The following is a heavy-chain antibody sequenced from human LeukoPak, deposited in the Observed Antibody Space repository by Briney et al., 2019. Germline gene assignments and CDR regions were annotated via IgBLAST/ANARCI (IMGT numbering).Heavy chain of an antibody. Sequence: GGSLRLSCAASGFTFSSYEMNWVRQAPGKGLEWVSYISSGANTIYYADSVKGRFTISRDNAKNSLYLQMNSLRAEDTAVYYCARDGGILYSSAWNDYWGQGTLVTVSS. CDR1: GFTFSSYE. D-gene: IGHD6-25*01. CDR3: ARDGGILYSSAWNDY. V-gene: IGHV3-48*03. CDR2: ISSGANTI. J-gene: IGHJ4*02.